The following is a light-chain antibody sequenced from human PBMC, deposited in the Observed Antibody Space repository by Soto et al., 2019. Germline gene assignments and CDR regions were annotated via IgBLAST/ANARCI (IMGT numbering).Light chain of an antibody. J-gene: IGKJ2*01. CDR3: QQYNSYSYT. Sequence: QSPSTLSASVGDRVTITCRASQSISSWLAWYQQKPGKAPKVLIYDASSLESGVPSRFSGSGSGTEFTLTISSLQPDDFATYYCQQYNSYSYTLGQGTKVDTK. CDR2: DAS. V-gene: IGKV1-5*01. CDR1: QSISSW.